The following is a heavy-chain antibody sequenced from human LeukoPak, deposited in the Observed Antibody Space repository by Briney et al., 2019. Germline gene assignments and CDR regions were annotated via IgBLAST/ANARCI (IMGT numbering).Heavy chain of an antibody. CDR1: GGSISTSNYY. CDR3: ARALTRGFAITMVRGVHTFDY. D-gene: IGHD3-10*01. V-gene: IGHV4-39*07. J-gene: IGHJ4*02. Sequence: SETLSLTCTVSGGSISTSNYYWSWIRQPPGKGLEWIGEINHSGSTNYNPSLKSRVTISVDTSKNQFSLKLSSVTAADTAVYHCARALTRGFAITMVRGVHTFDYWGQGTLVTVSS. CDR2: INHSGST.